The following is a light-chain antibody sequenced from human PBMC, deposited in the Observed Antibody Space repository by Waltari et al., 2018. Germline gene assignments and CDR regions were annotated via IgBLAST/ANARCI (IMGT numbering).Light chain of an antibody. CDR3: AVRDDTMDTLV. J-gene: IGLJ3*02. V-gene: IGLV1-47*01. Sequence: QSVVTQSPSASGTPGQRVTISCSGRGSNLGQYHVPWYQHLPGTTPKLVMFRNNLRPSGVPDRFSGSKSGTSASLDISGLRSEDEGDYYCAVRDDTMDTLVFGGGTKLTVL. CDR1: GSNLGQYH. CDR2: RNN.